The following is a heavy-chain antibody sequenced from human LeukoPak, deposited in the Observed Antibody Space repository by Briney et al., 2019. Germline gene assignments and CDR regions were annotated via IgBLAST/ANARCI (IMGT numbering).Heavy chain of an antibody. D-gene: IGHD3-3*01. V-gene: IGHV3-30*02. J-gene: IGHJ4*02. Sequence: GGSLRLSCAASGFTFNSYGMHWVRQAPGKRLEWVAFIRYDGNNKYYADSVKGRFTISRDNSKNTLYLQVNSLRAEDTAVYYCAKASHYDFWSVYGDWGQGTLVTVSS. CDR1: GFTFNSYG. CDR2: IRYDGNNK. CDR3: AKASHYDFWSVYGD.